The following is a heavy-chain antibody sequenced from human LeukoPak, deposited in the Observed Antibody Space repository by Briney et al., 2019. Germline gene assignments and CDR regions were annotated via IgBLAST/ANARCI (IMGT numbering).Heavy chain of an antibody. CDR1: GGSISSYY. J-gene: IGHJ4*02. D-gene: IGHD6-13*01. Sequence: SETLSLTCTVSGGSISSYYWSWIRQPPGKGLEWIGYIYYSGSTNYNPSLKSRVTISVDTSKNQFSLKLSSVTAADTAVYYCARDPGGYSSSWYFDYWGQGTLVTVSS. V-gene: IGHV4-59*12. CDR2: IYYSGST. CDR3: ARDPGGYSSSWYFDY.